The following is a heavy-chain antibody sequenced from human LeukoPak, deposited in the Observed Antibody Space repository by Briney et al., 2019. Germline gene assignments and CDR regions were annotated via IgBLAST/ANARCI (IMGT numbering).Heavy chain of an antibody. V-gene: IGHV3-48*04. CDR2: ISSPGRTI. D-gene: IGHD3-10*01. CDR1: GFTFSSYS. Sequence: GGSLRLSCAASGFTFSSYSMNWVRQAPGKGLEWVSYISSPGRTIYYADSVEGRFTISRDNAKNSLYLQMNSLRAEDTAVYYCARVNFGSASCDNWFDPWGQGTLVTVSS. J-gene: IGHJ5*02. CDR3: ARVNFGSASCDNWFDP.